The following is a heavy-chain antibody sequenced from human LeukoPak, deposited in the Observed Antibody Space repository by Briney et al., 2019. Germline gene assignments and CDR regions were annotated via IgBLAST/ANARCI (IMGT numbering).Heavy chain of an antibody. D-gene: IGHD1-26*01. J-gene: IGHJ3*02. CDR3: ARGSLGAPNAFDI. CDR1: GFSFSSYD. CDR2: IGTAGDP. Sequence: GPLRLSCAASGFSFSSYDMHWVRQTTGEGLEWVSAIGTAGDPYYAGSVKGRFTISRENAQNSLYLQMNSLRAGDTAVYYCARGSLGAPNAFDIWGQGTMVTVSS. V-gene: IGHV3-13*05.